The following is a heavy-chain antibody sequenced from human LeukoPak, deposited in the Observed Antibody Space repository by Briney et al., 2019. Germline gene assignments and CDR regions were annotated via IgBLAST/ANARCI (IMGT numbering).Heavy chain of an antibody. Sequence: PSGTLCLTCAVSGGSISSSDWWSWVRQPPGRGLEWIGYIWRSDHTNYNPSLKSRVTMSLDKSKNQFSLRLSSVTAADTAVYYCARDPHCSSTNCPFDFWGLGTLVIVSS. CDR3: ARDPHCSSTNCPFDF. CDR2: IWRSDHT. D-gene: IGHD2-2*01. V-gene: IGHV4-4*02. J-gene: IGHJ4*02. CDR1: GGSISSSDW.